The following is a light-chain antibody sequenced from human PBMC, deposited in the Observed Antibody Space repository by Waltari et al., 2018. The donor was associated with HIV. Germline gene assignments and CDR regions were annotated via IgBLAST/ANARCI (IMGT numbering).Light chain of an antibody. V-gene: IGLV1-47*03. Sequence: SVLTQPPSASGTPGQRVTISCSGSSSNIGSNYVYWYQHLPGTAPKLLIHRNTQRPSGVPDRYAGSKSGTLAALAISGVWSKDEADYYCAAWDDSLVFGGGTKLTDL. CDR2: RNT. CDR1: SSNIGSNY. CDR3: AAWDDSLV. J-gene: IGLJ2*01.